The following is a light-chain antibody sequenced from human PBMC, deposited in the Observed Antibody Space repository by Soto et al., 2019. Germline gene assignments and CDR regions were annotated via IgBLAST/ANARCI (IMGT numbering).Light chain of an antibody. J-gene: IGKJ4*01. Sequence: EIVLTQSPGTLSLSPGERATLSCRASQSVSSSYLAWYQQKPGQAPRLLIYGASSRDTGIPDRFSGSGSGTDFPLTISRLEPQDCAVYYCQQYGSSLLTFGGGTKVEIK. CDR1: QSVSSSY. CDR3: QQYGSSLLT. CDR2: GAS. V-gene: IGKV3-20*01.